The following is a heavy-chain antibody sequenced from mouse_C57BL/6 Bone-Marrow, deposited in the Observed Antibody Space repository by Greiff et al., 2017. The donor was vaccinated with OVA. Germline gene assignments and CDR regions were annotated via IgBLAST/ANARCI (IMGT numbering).Heavy chain of an antibody. CDR2: FNPANDIP. V-gene: IGHV14-3*01. J-gene: IGHJ4*01. CDR1: GSNIKNTN. Sequence: VQLQQSVAELVRPGASVKLSCTASGSNIKNTNMPWLRKRPEQGLEWIGRFNPANDIPKYAPKFQGKSTMTADTSSNTAYLQLSSLSSEDTAVYCCARGNFGSSFYAMDYWGQGTSVTVSS. CDR3: ARGNFGSSFYAMDY. D-gene: IGHD1-1*01.